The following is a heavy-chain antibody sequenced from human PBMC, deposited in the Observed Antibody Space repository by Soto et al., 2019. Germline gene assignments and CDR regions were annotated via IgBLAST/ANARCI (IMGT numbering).Heavy chain of an antibody. CDR1: GFTFSSYG. Sequence: WGSLRLSCAASGFTFSSYGMHWVRQAPGKGLEWVAVISYDGSNKYYADSVKGRFTISRDNSKNTLYLQMNSLRAEDTAVYYCARDNYYGSGSYYSLYYYYGMDVWGQGTTVTVSS. J-gene: IGHJ6*02. CDR2: ISYDGSNK. V-gene: IGHV3-30*03. CDR3: ARDNYYGSGSYYSLYYYYGMDV. D-gene: IGHD3-10*01.